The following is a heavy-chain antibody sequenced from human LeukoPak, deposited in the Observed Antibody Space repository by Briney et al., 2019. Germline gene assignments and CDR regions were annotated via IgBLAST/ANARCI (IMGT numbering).Heavy chain of an antibody. J-gene: IGHJ4*02. CDR3: ARALGMAVAGSAGY. Sequence: GASVKVSCKASGYTFTGYNIHWVRQAPGQGLEWMGWINPNTGGTTFAQKFQVRVTITRDTSISTAYIELSSLRSDDTAVYYCARALGMAVAGSAGYWGQGTLVTVSS. CDR1: GYTFTGYN. CDR2: INPNTGGT. V-gene: IGHV1-2*02. D-gene: IGHD6-19*01.